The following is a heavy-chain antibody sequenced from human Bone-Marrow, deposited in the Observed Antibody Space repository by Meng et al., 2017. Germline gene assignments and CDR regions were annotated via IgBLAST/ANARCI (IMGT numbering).Heavy chain of an antibody. V-gene: IGHV1-69*05. CDR2: IIPIFGTA. J-gene: IGHJ4*02. CDR1: GGTFSSYA. D-gene: IGHD6-13*01. Sequence: SVKVSCKSSGGTFSSYAISWVRQAPGQGLEWMGGIIPIFGTANYAQKFQGRVTITTDESTSTAYMELSSLRSEDTAVYYCARSSSWSPHFDYWGQGTLVTVSS. CDR3: ARSSSWSPHFDY.